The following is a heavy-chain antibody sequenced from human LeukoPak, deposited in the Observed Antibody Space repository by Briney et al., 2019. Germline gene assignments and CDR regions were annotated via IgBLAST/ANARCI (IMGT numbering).Heavy chain of an antibody. V-gene: IGHV3-7*01. D-gene: IGHD5-18*01. Sequence: PGGSLRLSCAASGFTFSSYWMSWVRQAPGKGLEWVANIKKDGSEKYYVDSVKGRFTISRDNAKTSLYLQMNSLRAEDTAVYYYARDLSGVTGYTYGRGIDYWGQGTLVTVSS. J-gene: IGHJ4*02. CDR2: IKKDGSEK. CDR3: ARDLSGVTGYTYGRGIDY. CDR1: GFTFSSYW.